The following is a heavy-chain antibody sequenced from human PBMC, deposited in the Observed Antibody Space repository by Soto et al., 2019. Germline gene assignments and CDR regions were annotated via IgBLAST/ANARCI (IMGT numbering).Heavy chain of an antibody. CDR2: IGGSGSST. CDR3: AKSLGYCSGTSCVGYYYYMDV. V-gene: IGHV3-23*01. J-gene: IGHJ6*03. D-gene: IGHD2-2*03. Sequence: EVQLLESGGVLVQPGGSLRLSCAASGFTFSSYAMIWVRQAPGKGLEWVSGIGGSGSSTYYADSVKCRFTISRDNSKNTLYLQMNSLRADDTAVYYCAKSLGYCSGTSCVGYYYYMDVWGKGTTVTVSS. CDR1: GFTFSSYA.